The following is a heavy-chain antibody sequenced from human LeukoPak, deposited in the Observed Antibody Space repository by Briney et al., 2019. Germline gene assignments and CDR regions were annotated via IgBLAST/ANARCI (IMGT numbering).Heavy chain of an antibody. CDR2: ISAYNGNT. D-gene: IGHD1-1*01. CDR3: ARDEQLGPNWFDP. V-gene: IGHV1-18*01. J-gene: IGHJ5*02. CDR1: GYTFTSYG. Sequence: GASVKVSCKASGYTFTSYGISWVRQAPGQGLEWMGWISAYNGNTNYAQKLQGRVTMTTDTSTSTAYIELRSLRSDDTAVYYCARDEQLGPNWFDPWGQGTLVTVSS.